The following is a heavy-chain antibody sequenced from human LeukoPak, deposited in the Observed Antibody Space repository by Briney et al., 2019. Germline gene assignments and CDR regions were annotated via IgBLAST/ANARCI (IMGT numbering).Heavy chain of an antibody. CDR1: GFTFKTNA. D-gene: IGHD6-13*01. CDR2: IKKDGSEK. V-gene: IGHV3-33*06. CDR3: TKDSTRWSFDY. Sequence: QPGRSLRLSCAASGFTFKTNAMHWVRQAPGQGLEWVAFIKKDGSEKNYVDSVKGRVTISRDISKNTVYLQMNSLRTEDTAVYYCTKDSTRWSFDYWGQGTLVTVSA. J-gene: IGHJ4*02.